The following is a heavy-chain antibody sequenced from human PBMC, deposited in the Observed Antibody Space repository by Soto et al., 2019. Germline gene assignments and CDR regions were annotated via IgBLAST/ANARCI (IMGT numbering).Heavy chain of an antibody. V-gene: IGHV3-30-3*01. CDR3: ARDRSRYSSSWQQRGPLYYYYGMDV. CDR2: ISYDGSNK. J-gene: IGHJ6*02. CDR1: GFTFSSYA. D-gene: IGHD6-13*01. Sequence: ESGGGVVQPGRSLRLSCAASGFTFSSYAMHWVRQAPGKGLEWVAVISYDGSNKYYADSVKGRFTISRDNSKNTLYLQMNSLRAEDTAVYYCARDRSRYSSSWQQRGPLYYYYGMDVWGQGTTVTVSS.